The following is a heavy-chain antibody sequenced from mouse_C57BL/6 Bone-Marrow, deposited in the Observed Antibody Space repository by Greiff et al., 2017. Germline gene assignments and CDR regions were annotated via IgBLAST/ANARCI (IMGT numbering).Heavy chain of an antibody. Sequence: QVQLQQPGAELVKPGASVKMSCKASGYTFTSYWITWVKQRPGQGLEWIGDIYPTSGRTNYNEKFKSKAILTVDTSSNTAYMQISSLTSEDSAVFYWTSTGPLGRNFDYWGQGTTLTVSS. D-gene: IGHD4-1*01. CDR3: TSTGPLGRNFDY. J-gene: IGHJ2*01. V-gene: IGHV1-55*01. CDR2: IYPTSGRT. CDR1: GYTFTSYW.